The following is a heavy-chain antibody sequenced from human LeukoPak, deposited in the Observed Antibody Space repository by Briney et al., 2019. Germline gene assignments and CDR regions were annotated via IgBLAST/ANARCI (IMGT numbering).Heavy chain of an antibody. J-gene: IGHJ4*02. CDR1: GYTFTSYD. CDR3: ARDGACGGNSFIDY. Sequence: ASVKASCKASGYTFTSYDINWVRQATGQGLEWMGWMNPNSGTTTYAQKFQGRVTLTRDTSMSTVYMEVNSLRSEDTAVYYCARDGACGGNSFIDYWGQGTLVTVSS. V-gene: IGHV1-8*01. D-gene: IGHD4-23*01. CDR2: MNPNSGTT.